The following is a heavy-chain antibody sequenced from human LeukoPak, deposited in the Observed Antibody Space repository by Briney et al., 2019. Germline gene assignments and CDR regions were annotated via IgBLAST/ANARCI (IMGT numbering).Heavy chain of an antibody. CDR3: ARGSGSYNFLSTPFDY. Sequence: ASVKVSCKASGYTFTGYYMHWVRQAPGQGLEWMGWINPNSGGTNYAQKFQGRVTMTRDTSISTAYMELSRLRSDDTAVYYCARGSGSYNFLSTPFDYWGQGTLVTVSS. D-gene: IGHD3-10*01. V-gene: IGHV1-2*02. J-gene: IGHJ4*02. CDR2: INPNSGGT. CDR1: GYTFTGYY.